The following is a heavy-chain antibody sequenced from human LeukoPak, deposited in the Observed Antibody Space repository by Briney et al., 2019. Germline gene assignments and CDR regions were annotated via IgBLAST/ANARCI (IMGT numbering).Heavy chain of an antibody. CDR3: ARGVIVPAAPHYFDY. CDR1: GYTFTSYG. CDR2: ISAYNGNT. V-gene: IGHV1-18*01. D-gene: IGHD2-2*01. J-gene: IGHJ4*02. Sequence: ASVKVSCKASGYTFTSYGISWVRQAPGQGLEWMGWISAYNGNTNYAQKLQGRVTMTTDTSTSTAYMELRSLRYDDTAVYYCARGVIVPAAPHYFDYWGQGTLVTVSS.